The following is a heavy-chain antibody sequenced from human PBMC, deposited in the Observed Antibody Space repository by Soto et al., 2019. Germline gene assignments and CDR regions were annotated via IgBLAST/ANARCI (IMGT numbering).Heavy chain of an antibody. CDR1: GYTFTSYA. V-gene: IGHV1-3*05. J-gene: IGHJ4*02. D-gene: IGHD2-21*02. Sequence: QVQLVQSGAEEKKPGASVKVSCKASGYTFTSYAMHWVRQAPGQRLEWMGWINAGNGSTKYSQKFQGRVTITRDTSASTAYMELSSLRSEDTAVYYGARSMVVATALDYWVQGTLVTVSS. CDR2: INAGNGST. CDR3: ARSMVVATALDY.